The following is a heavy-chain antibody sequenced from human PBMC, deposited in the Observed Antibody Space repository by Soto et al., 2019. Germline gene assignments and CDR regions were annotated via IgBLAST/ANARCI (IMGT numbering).Heavy chain of an antibody. CDR1: GGSISSSSYY. CDR2: IYYSGST. CDR3: ASGVVIVGATFY. D-gene: IGHD1-26*01. V-gene: IGHV4-39*01. J-gene: IGHJ4*02. Sequence: SETLSLTCTVSGGSISSSSYYWGWIRQPPGKGLEWIGSIYYSGSTYYNPSLKSRVTISVDTSKNQFSLKLSSVTAADTAVYYCASGVVIVGATFYWGQGTLVTVSS.